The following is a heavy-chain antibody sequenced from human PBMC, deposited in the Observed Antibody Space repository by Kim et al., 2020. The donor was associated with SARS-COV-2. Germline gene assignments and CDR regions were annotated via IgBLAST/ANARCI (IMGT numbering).Heavy chain of an antibody. V-gene: IGHV1-46*01. J-gene: IGHJ6*02. CDR2: INPSGGST. CDR3: ARDRRPVRGTINYYGMDV. CDR1: GYTFTSYY. Sequence: ASVKVSCKASGYTFTSYYMHWVRQAPGQGLEWMGIINPSGGSTSYAQKFQGRVTMTRDTSTSTVYMELSSLRSEDTAVYCCARDRRPVRGTINYYGMDVWGQGTTVTVSS. D-gene: IGHD3-10*01.